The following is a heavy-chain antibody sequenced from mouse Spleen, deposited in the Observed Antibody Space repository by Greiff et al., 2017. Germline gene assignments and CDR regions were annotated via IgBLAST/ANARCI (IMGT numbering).Heavy chain of an antibody. CDR3: TFNWASYAMDY. D-gene: IGHD4-1*02. CDR2: IDPENGDT. V-gene: IGHV14-4*01. CDR1: GFNIKDDY. J-gene: IGHJ4*01. Sequence: DVKLQESGAELVRPGASVKLSCTASGFNIKDDYMHWVKQRPEQGLEWIGWIDPENGDTEYASKFQGKATITADTSSKTAYLQLSSLTSEDTAVYYCTFNWASYAMDYWGQGTSVTVSS.